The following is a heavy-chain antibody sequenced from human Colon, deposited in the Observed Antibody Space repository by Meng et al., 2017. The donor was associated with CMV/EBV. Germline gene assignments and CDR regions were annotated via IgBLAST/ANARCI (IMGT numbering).Heavy chain of an antibody. CDR2: INYRGSI. D-gene: IGHD7-27*01. V-gene: IGHV4-34*01. Sequence: QLQLQHWAAELLKPSETLSLTHTVSADSFTGYHWTWIRQPPGKGPEWIGEINYRGSIHYNPSLESRVTISLDMSTDQLSLKLNSVTAADTAVYYCVRGNWVSDFWGQGTLVTVSS. CDR1: ADSFTGYH. CDR3: VRGNWVSDF. J-gene: IGHJ4*02.